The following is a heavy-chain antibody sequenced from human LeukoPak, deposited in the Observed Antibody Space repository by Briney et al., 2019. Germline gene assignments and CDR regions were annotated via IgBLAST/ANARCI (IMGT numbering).Heavy chain of an antibody. J-gene: IGHJ6*03. CDR1: GGSVSSRSYY. Sequence: SETLSLTCTVSGGSVSSRSYYWGWIRQPPGKGLEWIGSIYYSGSTYYNPSLKSRVTISVDTSKNQFSLKLSSVTAADTAVYYCARVVFTTPYYYYYYMDVWGKGTTVTVSS. D-gene: IGHD1-1*01. CDR2: IYYSGST. V-gene: IGHV4-39*07. CDR3: ARVVFTTPYYYYYYMDV.